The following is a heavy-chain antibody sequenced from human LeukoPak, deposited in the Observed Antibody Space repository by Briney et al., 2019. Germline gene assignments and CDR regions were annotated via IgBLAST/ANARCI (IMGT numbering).Heavy chain of an antibody. D-gene: IGHD2-8*01. CDR1: GGSISSSSYY. CDR2: IYYSGST. Sequence: SQTLSLTCTVSGGSISSSSYYWGWIREPPGKGLEWIGSIYYSGSTYYNPSLKSRVTISLDRSQNQFSLNLRSLTAAATAVYYCAREMVRDAFDIWGQGTMVTVSS. V-gene: IGHV4-39*07. CDR3: AREMVRDAFDI. J-gene: IGHJ3*02.